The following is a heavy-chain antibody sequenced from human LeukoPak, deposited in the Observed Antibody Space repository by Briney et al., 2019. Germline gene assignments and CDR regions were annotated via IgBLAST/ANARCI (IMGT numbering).Heavy chain of an antibody. J-gene: IGHJ6*03. CDR2: INTNTGSP. V-gene: IGHV7-4-1*02. CDR1: GYTFTSYA. CDR3: AREGDGYKKRRAYYYYYMDV. Sequence: ASVKVSCKASGYTFTSYAMNWVRQAPGQGLEWMGWINTNTGSPTYAQGFTGRFVFSLDTSVSTAYLQISSLKAEDTAVYYCAREGDGYKKRRAYYYYYMDVWGKGTTVTVS. D-gene: IGHD5-24*01.